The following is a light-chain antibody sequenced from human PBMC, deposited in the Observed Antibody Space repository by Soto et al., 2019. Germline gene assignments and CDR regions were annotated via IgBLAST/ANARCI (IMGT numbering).Light chain of an antibody. Sequence: QSALTQPASVSGSPGQSITISCTGTSSDVGKYNYVSWYQQHPAKAPKLMIFEVSNRPSGVSNRSSGSKSGNTASLTISGLQAEDEAEYYCSSYTGSSTNTVVFGGGTKLTVL. J-gene: IGLJ2*01. V-gene: IGLV2-14*01. CDR1: SSDVGKYNY. CDR3: SSYTGSSTNTVV. CDR2: EVS.